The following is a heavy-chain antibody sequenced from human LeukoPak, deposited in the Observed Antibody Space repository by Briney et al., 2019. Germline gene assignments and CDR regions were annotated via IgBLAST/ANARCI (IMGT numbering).Heavy chain of an antibody. CDR3: ARANAHCSSTSCYVDVLEHNWFDP. V-gene: IGHV4-34*01. D-gene: IGHD2-2*01. CDR2: INHSGST. J-gene: IGHJ5*02. Sequence: SETLSLTCAVYGGSFSGYYWSWTRQPPGKGLEWIGEINHSGSTNYNPSLKSRVTISVDTSKNQFSLKLSSVTAADTAVYYCARANAHCSSTSCYVDVLEHNWFDPWGQGTLVTVSS. CDR1: GGSFSGYY.